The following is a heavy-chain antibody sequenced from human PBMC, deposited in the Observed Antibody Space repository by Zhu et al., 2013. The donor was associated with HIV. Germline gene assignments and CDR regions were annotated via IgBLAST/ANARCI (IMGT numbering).Heavy chain of an antibody. V-gene: IGHV4-34*01. Sequence: VQLQQWGAGLLKPSETLSLTCAVYGGSFSGYYWSWIRQPPGKGLEWIGEINHSGSTNYNPSLESRISVSVDTSKRQFSLNLTSMTAADTAVYYCARAVKSSLWKFDYWGQGTLITVSS. CDR2: INHSGST. CDR3: ARAVKSSLWKFDY. CDR1: GGSFSGYY. J-gene: IGHJ4*02. D-gene: IGHD4-17*01.